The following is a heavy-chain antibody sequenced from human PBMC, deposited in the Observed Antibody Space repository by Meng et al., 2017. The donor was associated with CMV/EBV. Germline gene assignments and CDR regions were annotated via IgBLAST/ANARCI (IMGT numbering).Heavy chain of an antibody. CDR1: LTELS. CDR2: FDPEDGET. D-gene: IGHD2-2*01. CDR3: ATDRGRGCSSTSCSLYYFDY. V-gene: IGHV1-24*01. J-gene: IGHJ4*02. Sequence: LTELSMHWVRQAPGKGLEWMGGFDPEDGETIYAKKFQGRVTMTEDTSTDTAYMELSSLRSEDTAVYYCATDRGRGCSSTSCSLYYFDYWGQGTLVTVSS.